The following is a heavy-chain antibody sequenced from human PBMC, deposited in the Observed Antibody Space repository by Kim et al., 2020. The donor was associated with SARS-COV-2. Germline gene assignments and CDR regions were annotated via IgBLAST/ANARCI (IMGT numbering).Heavy chain of an antibody. Sequence: SETLSLTCTVSGGSISSSSYYWGWIRQPPGKGLEWIGSIYYSGSTYYNPSLKSRVTISVDTSKNQFSLKLSSVTAADTAVYYCARLRLELWPNYFDYWG. V-gene: IGHV4-39*01. CDR2: IYYSGST. CDR1: GGSISSSSYY. J-gene: IGHJ4*01. D-gene: IGHD5-18*01. CDR3: ARLRLELWPNYFDY.